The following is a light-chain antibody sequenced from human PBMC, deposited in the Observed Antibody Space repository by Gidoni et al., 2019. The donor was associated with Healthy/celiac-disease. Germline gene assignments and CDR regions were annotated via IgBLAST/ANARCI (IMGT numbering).Light chain of an antibody. CDR1: RSNIGAGYH. CDR2: GNS. Sequence: QSVLTPPPSVSGAPGQRVTIACTGSRSNIGAGYHVHWYHQLPGTAPRLLIYGNSKRPSGVPDRFSGSKSGTSAALAITGLQAEDEADYYCQSYDSSLSGSNWVFGGGTKLTVL. J-gene: IGLJ3*02. CDR3: QSYDSSLSGSNWV. V-gene: IGLV1-40*01.